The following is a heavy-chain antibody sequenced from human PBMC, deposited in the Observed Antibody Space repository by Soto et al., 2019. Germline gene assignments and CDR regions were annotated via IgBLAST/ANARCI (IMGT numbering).Heavy chain of an antibody. D-gene: IGHD5-12*01. J-gene: IGHJ5*02. Sequence: SETLSLTCAVYGGSFSGYYWSWIRQPPGKGLEWIGEINHSGSTNYNPSLKSRVTISVDTSKNQFSLKLSSVTAADTAVYYCARVVVATRIWGGQRFFFDPWGQGTLVTVSS. CDR3: ARVVVATRIWGGQRFFFDP. CDR1: GGSFSGYY. V-gene: IGHV4-34*01. CDR2: INHSGST.